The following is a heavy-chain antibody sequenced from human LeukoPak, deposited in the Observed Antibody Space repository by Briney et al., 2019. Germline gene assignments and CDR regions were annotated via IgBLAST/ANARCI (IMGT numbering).Heavy chain of an antibody. Sequence: QPGGSLRLSCAASGFTFSSYAMSWVRQAPGKGLEWVSAISGSGGSTYYADSVKGRFTISRDNSKNTLYLQMNSLRAEDTAVYYCARTGIFGELLGYDYWGQGTLVTVSS. V-gene: IGHV3-23*01. CDR2: ISGSGGST. CDR3: ARTGIFGELLGYDY. D-gene: IGHD3-10*01. J-gene: IGHJ4*02. CDR1: GFTFSSYA.